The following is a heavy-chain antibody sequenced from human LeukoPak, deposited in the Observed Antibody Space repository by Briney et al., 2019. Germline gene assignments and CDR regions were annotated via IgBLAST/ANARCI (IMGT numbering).Heavy chain of an antibody. CDR3: ARVNGVATDYYYYYYMDV. V-gene: IGHV4-4*07. D-gene: IGHD5-12*01. CDR2: IYTSGST. Sequence: PSETLSLTCTVSGGSISSYYWSWIRQPAGKGLEWIGRIYTSGSTNYNPSLKSRVTMSVDTSKNQFSLKLSSVTAADTAVYYCARVNGVATDYYYYYYMDVWGKGTTVTISS. J-gene: IGHJ6*03. CDR1: GGSISSYY.